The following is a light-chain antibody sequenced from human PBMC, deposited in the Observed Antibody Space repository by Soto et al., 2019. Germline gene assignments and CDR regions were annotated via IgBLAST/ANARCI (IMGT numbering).Light chain of an antibody. CDR3: AAWDGSLNVVL. J-gene: IGLJ3*02. Sequence: QSVLTQPPSASGTPGQRVTISCSGSSSNIGTNTVNWYQQFPRSAPKLLMYSSNQRPSGVPDRFSGSKSGTSASLAISGLQSEDEADYYCAAWDGSLNVVLFGGGTKRPS. V-gene: IGLV1-44*01. CDR2: SSN. CDR1: SSNIGTNT.